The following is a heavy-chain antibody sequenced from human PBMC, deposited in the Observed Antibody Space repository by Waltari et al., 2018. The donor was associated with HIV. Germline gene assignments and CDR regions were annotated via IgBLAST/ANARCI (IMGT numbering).Heavy chain of an antibody. Sequence: EVQLVESGGGLVQSGGSLSPPCASSGLSFGGYWMSWFRQAPGRGLEWGGNINEEGSEKYYVDSGKGQFTISRDNAKNSLYLQMNGLRAEDTAMYYCARARYCSSISCSYFDDWGQGTLVTVSS. CDR3: ARARYCSSISCSYFDD. D-gene: IGHD2-2*01. V-gene: IGHV3-7*01. CDR1: GLSFGGYW. CDR2: INEEGSEK. J-gene: IGHJ4*02.